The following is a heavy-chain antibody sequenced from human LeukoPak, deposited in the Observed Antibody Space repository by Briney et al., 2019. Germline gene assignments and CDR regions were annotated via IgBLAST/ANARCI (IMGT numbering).Heavy chain of an antibody. D-gene: IGHD3-3*01. CDR2: IIPIFGTA. CDR1: GGTFSSYA. J-gene: IGHJ6*03. Sequence: SVKVSCKASGGTFSSYAISWVRQAPGQGLEWMGGIIPIFGTANYAQKFQGRVTITTDESTSTAHMELSSLRSEDTAVYYCARGGYDFWSGYYDPHYYYYMDVWGKGTTVTVSS. V-gene: IGHV1-69*05. CDR3: ARGGYDFWSGYYDPHYYYYMDV.